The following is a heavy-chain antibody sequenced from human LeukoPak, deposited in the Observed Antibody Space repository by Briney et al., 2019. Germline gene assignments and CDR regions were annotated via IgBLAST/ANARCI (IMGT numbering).Heavy chain of an antibody. D-gene: IGHD3-9*01. J-gene: IGHJ6*03. CDR1: ADTFSRYA. CDR2: IIPKFGTA. CDR3: ARAIYYDVMTGYYDYYSYYMDV. Sequence: SVKVSCKASADTFSRYAISWVRQAPGQGLEWMGRIIPKFGTAKYAQRFRGRVTITADKSTTTAYMELSSLRSEDTAVYYCARAIYYDVMTGYYDYYSYYMDVWGDGTTVTVSS. V-gene: IGHV1-69*06.